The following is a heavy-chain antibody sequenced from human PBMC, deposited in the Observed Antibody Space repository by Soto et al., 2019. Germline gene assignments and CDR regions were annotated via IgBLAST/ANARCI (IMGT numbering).Heavy chain of an antibody. Sequence: PGGSLRLSCAASGFTFSSYAMSWVRQAPGKGLEWVSAISGSGGSTYYADSVKGRFTISRDNSKDTLYLQMNSLRAEDTAVYYCAKDPVVGATLYYFDFWGQGTLVTVSS. V-gene: IGHV3-23*01. J-gene: IGHJ4*02. CDR3: AKDPVVGATLYYFDF. D-gene: IGHD1-26*01. CDR1: GFTFSSYA. CDR2: ISGSGGST.